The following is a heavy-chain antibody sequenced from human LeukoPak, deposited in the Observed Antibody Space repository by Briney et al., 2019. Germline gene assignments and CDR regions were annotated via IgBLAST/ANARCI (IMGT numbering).Heavy chain of an antibody. CDR1: GGTFSSYA. V-gene: IGHV1-69*13. Sequence: ASVKVSCKASGGTFSSYAIRWVRQAPGQALEWMGGIIPIFGTANYAQKFQGRVTITADESTSTAYMELSSLRSEDTAVYYCARVGAGAEYYCYYYYMAVWGKGTTVTVSS. CDR2: IIPIFGTA. D-gene: IGHD3-16*01. J-gene: IGHJ6*03. CDR3: ARVGAGAEYYCYYYYMAV.